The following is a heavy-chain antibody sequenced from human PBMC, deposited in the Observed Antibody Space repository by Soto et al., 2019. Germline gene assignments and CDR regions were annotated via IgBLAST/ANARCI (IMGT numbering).Heavy chain of an antibody. J-gene: IGHJ4*02. D-gene: IGHD3-10*01. Sequence: GGSLRLSCAASGFTFSSYGMHWVRQAPGKGLEWEAVIWYDGSNKYYADSVKGRFTISRDNSKNTLYLQMNSLRAEDTAVYYCARDSVYYGSGSYHFDYWGQGTLVTVSS. CDR1: GFTFSSYG. CDR2: IWYDGSNK. CDR3: ARDSVYYGSGSYHFDY. V-gene: IGHV3-33*01.